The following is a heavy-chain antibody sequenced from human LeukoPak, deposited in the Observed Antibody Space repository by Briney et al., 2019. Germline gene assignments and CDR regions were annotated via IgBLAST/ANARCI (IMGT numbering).Heavy chain of an antibody. D-gene: IGHD3-9*01. CDR1: GFTFSSYS. Sequence: PGGSLRLSCAASGFTFSSYSMNWVRQAPGKGLEWVSYISSSSSTIYYADSVKGRFTISRDNAKNSLYLQMNSLRAEDTAVYYCARAPHWFHIYFDYWGQGTLVTVSS. CDR2: ISSSSSTI. V-gene: IGHV3-48*01. J-gene: IGHJ4*02. CDR3: ARAPHWFHIYFDY.